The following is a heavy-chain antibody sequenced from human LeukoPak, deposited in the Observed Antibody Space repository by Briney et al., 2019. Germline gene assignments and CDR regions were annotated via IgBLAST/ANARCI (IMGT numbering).Heavy chain of an antibody. V-gene: IGHV3-9*01. CDR3: AKDSYGAKLYYFDY. CDR2: ISWNSGSI. Sequence: GRSLRLSCAASGFTFDDYAMHWVRQAPGKGLEWDSGISWNSGSIGYADSVKGRFTISRDNAKNSLYLQMNSLRAEDTALYYCAKDSYGAKLYYFDYWGQGTLVTVSS. CDR1: GFTFDDYA. D-gene: IGHD4-17*01. J-gene: IGHJ4*02.